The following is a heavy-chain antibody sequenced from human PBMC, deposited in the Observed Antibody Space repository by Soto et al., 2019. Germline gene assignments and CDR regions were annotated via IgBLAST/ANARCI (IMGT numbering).Heavy chain of an antibody. V-gene: IGHV3-30*18. CDR2: ISPDGSKE. CDR3: AKDRAVAGRSGAFDI. D-gene: IGHD6-19*01. CDR1: GFTLSSYG. Sequence: GGSLRLSCAASGFTLSSYGMHWVRQAPGKGLEWVALISPDGSKEYYADSVKGRFPISRDNSKNTLYLQMNSLRGEDTAVYYCAKDRAVAGRSGAFDIWGQGTMVTVSS. J-gene: IGHJ3*02.